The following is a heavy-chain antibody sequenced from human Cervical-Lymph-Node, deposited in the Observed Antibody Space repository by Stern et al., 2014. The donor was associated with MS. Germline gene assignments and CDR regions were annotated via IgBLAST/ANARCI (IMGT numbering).Heavy chain of an antibody. CDR3: AREHNWNYFDL. CDR2: VYHGARS. Sequence: LQLQESGPGLVKPSQTLSLTCVVSGGSITSNGDSWSWIRQPPGKGLEWNGSVYHGARSYYNPPLRSRLSMSVDQSKTHFSLRLTSVTAADTAVYFCAREHNWNYFDLWGQGTLVSVSS. V-gene: IGHV4-30-2*01. J-gene: IGHJ4*02. D-gene: IGHD5-24*01. CDR1: GGSITSNGDS.